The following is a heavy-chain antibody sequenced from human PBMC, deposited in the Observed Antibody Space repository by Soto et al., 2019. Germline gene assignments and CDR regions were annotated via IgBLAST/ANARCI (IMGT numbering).Heavy chain of an antibody. CDR1: GLSVSSNY. CDR3: TIGYWVEGYGAGTYFDY. J-gene: IGHJ4*02. V-gene: IGHV3-66*01. Sequence: EVLLVQSGGGLVQPGGSLRLSCAPSGLSVSSNYMSWVRQAPGKGLEWVSVIYSGSTTHHADSVKGRFTISRDSSRNTLYLQMNSLRVEDTALYYCTIGYWVEGYGAGTYFDYWGQGTLVTVSS. D-gene: IGHD2-15*01. CDR2: IYSGSTT.